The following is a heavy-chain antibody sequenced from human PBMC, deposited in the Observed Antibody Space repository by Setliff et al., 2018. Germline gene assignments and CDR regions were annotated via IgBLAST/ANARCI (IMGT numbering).Heavy chain of an antibody. CDR1: GYTFTNYG. Sequence: GASVKVSCKASGYTFTNYGINWVRQAPGQGLEWMGIINPRAGTTRYAQKFQGRVTMTRDTSTSTVYMEVSSLRSEDTAVYYCARDRYYNSWSGTSITAPHDAFDIWGQGTMVTVSS. CDR3: ARDRYYNSWSGTSITAPHDAFDI. J-gene: IGHJ3*02. D-gene: IGHD3-3*01. V-gene: IGHV1-46*03. CDR2: INPRAGTT.